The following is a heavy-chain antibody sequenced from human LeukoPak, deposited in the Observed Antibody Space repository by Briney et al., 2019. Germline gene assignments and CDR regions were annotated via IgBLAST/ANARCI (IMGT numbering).Heavy chain of an antibody. V-gene: IGHV3-74*01. D-gene: IGHD1-26*01. Sequence: GGSLRLSCAASGFTFSNYWMLWVRQAPGKGLVWVPRINTDGSSTTYADSVKGRITISRDNAKNTLYLQMNSLRADDTAVYYCTRGHHSGSYFPPDYWGQGTLVTVSS. CDR3: TRGHHSGSYFPPDY. CDR2: INTDGSST. CDR1: GFTFSNYW. J-gene: IGHJ4*02.